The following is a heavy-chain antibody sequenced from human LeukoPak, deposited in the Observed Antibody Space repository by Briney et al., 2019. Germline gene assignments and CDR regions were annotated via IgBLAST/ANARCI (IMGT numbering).Heavy chain of an antibody. D-gene: IGHD4-17*01. CDR2: IKQDGSEK. J-gene: IGHJ4*02. Sequence: GGSLRLSCAASGFTFSSYWTSWVRQAPGKGLEWVANIKQDGSEKYYVDSVKGRFTISRDNAKDSLYLQMNSLRAKDTAVYYCARGPGAGYWGQGTLVTVSS. V-gene: IGHV3-7*01. CDR3: ARGPGAGY. CDR1: GFTFSSYW.